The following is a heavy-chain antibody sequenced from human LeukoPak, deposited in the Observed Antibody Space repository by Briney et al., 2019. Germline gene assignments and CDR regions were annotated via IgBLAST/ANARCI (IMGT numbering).Heavy chain of an antibody. CDR3: LDVLLPN. CDR2: INPQGYDI. Sequence: PGGSLRLSCAASGFNFRKFGMSWVRQAPGKGLDWVSYINPQGYDIYYADSVRGRFTISRDNYNNMLYLQMTHLRVEDTAVYYCLDVLLPNWGQGTMVSVSS. CDR1: GFNFRKFG. D-gene: IGHD1-26*01. J-gene: IGHJ3*01. V-gene: IGHV3-23*01.